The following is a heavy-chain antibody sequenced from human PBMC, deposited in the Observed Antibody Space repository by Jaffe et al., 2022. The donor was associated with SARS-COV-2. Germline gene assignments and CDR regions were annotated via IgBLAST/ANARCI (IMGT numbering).Heavy chain of an antibody. Sequence: EVQLVESGGGLIQPGGSLRLSCAVSGFTVSSSYMSWVRQAPGKGLEWVSVIYSGGSTYYADSVKGRLSISRDNSKNTLYLQMNSLRDEDTAVYYCARGGGAFCGSDCYRNFDYWGQGTLVTVSS. CDR3: ARGGGAFCGSDCYRNFDY. J-gene: IGHJ4*02. CDR2: IYSGGST. CDR1: GFTVSSSY. D-gene: IGHD2-21*02. V-gene: IGHV3-53*01.